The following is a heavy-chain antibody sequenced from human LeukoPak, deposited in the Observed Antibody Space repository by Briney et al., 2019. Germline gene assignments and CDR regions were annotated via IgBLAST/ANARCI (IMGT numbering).Heavy chain of an antibody. D-gene: IGHD1-26*01. Sequence: GGSLRLSCAASGFTFSSYGMHWVRQAPGKGLEWVAFIRYDGSNKYYADSVKGRFTISRDNSKNTLYLQMNSLRAEDTAVYYCAKQKGPTTADWYFDLWGRGTLVTVSS. J-gene: IGHJ2*01. CDR1: GFTFSSYG. V-gene: IGHV3-30*02. CDR3: AKQKGPTTADWYFDL. CDR2: IRYDGSNK.